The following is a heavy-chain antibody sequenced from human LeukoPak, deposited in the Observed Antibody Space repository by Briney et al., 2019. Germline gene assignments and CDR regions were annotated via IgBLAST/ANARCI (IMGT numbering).Heavy chain of an antibody. CDR3: ATADWFSIDF. J-gene: IGHJ4*02. Sequence: GGTLRLSCAASVFTFSRDSMSGGCQAPGKGVEWVANIKNDGSEKNYVASVKGRFTISRDNDKNSLYLQMSGLRADDTAVYFCATADWFSIDFWGQGTLVTVSS. D-gene: IGHD3-9*01. V-gene: IGHV3-7*04. CDR2: IKNDGSEK. CDR1: VFTFSRDS.